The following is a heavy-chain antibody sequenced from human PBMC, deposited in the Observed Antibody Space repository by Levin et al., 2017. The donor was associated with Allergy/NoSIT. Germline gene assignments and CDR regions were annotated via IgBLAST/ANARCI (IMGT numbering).Heavy chain of an antibody. Sequence: SETLSLPCTVSGGSISSGGYYWSWIRQHPGKGLEWIGYIYNSGNTYYIPSLRSRVTISVDTSKNQFSLKLSSVTAADTAVYYCARGPGTGVFYYNAMDVWGQGTTVTVSS. CDR2: IYNSGNT. CDR1: GGSISSGGYY. D-gene: IGHD1-14*01. CDR3: ARGPGTGVFYYNAMDV. J-gene: IGHJ6*02. V-gene: IGHV4-31*03.